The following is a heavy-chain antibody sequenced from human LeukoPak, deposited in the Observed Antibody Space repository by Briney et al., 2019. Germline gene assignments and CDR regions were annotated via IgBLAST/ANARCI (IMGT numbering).Heavy chain of an antibody. CDR1: GFTFDDYT. CDR2: ITWDGGST. D-gene: IGHD3-10*01. Sequence: PGGSLRLSCAASGFTFDDYTMHWVRQAPGKGLEWVTIITWDGGSTYYAGSVKGRFTISRDNSKNSLYLQMNSLRTEDTALYYCAKGKDTGSYLSHVDYWGQGTLVTVSS. J-gene: IGHJ4*02. V-gene: IGHV3-43*01. CDR3: AKGKDTGSYLSHVDY.